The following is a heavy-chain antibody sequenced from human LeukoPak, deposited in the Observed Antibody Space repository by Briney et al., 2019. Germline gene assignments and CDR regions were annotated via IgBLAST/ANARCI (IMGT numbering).Heavy chain of an antibody. D-gene: IGHD5-18*01. CDR1: GFTFSSYW. Sequence: GGSLRLSCAASGFTFSSYWMHWVRQAPGKGLVWVSRINSDGSSITYADSVKGRFTISRDNSKNTLYLQMNSLRAEDTAVYYCAKKDTAMVDPFDYWGQGTLVTVSS. CDR3: AKKDTAMVDPFDY. J-gene: IGHJ4*02. CDR2: INSDGSSI. V-gene: IGHV3-74*01.